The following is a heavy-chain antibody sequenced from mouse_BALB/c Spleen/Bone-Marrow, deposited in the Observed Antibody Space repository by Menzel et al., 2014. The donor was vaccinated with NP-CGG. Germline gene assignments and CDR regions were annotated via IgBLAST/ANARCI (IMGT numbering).Heavy chain of an antibody. CDR3: ARGYGYYRSWFAY. D-gene: IGHD2-3*01. V-gene: IGHV3-8*02. CDR2: ISYSDST. CDR1: GDSITSGY. Sequence: EVHLVESGPSLVKPSQTLSLTCSVTGDSITSGYWNWIRKFPGNKLEYMGYISYSDSTYYNPSLKSRISITRDTSKNQYYLQLNSVTTEDTATYYCARGYGYYRSWFAYWGQGTLVTVSA. J-gene: IGHJ3*01.